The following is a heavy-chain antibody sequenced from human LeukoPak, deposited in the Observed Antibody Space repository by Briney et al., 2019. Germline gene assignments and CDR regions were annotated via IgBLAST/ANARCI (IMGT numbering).Heavy chain of an antibody. Sequence: PSEALSLTCAVYGGSFSGYYWSWIRQPPGKGLEWIGEINHSGSTNYNPSLKSRVTISVDTSKNQFSLKLSSVTAADTAVYYCARSGSYYGSGSYYRWDYWGQGTLVAVSS. CDR1: GGSFSGYY. D-gene: IGHD3-10*01. CDR3: ARSGSYYGSGSYYRWDY. V-gene: IGHV4-34*01. CDR2: INHSGST. J-gene: IGHJ4*02.